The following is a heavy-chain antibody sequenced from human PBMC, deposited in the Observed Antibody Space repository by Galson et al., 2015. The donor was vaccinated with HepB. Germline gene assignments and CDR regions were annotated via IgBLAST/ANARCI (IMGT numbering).Heavy chain of an antibody. Sequence: SLRLSCAASGFTFSSYAMSWVRQAPGKGLEWVSAISGSGGSTYYADSVKGRFTISRDNSKNTLYLQMNSLRAEDTAVYYCAEGRRAVPEVGMDVWGQGTTVTVSS. V-gene: IGHV3-23*01. CDR1: GFTFSSYA. J-gene: IGHJ6*02. CDR3: AEGRRAVPEVGMDV. CDR2: ISGSGGST. D-gene: IGHD4-17*01.